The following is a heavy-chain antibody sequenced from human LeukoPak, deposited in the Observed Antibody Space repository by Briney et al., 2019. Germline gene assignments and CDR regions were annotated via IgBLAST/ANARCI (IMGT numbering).Heavy chain of an antibody. Sequence: GGSLRLSCAASGFTFSDYYMSWIRQAPGKGLEWVSYISSSGSTIYYADSVKGRFTISRDNAKNSLYLQMSSLRAEDTAVYYYARGREGWLRNYYYYGMDVWGQGTTVTVSS. CDR3: ARGREGWLRNYYYYGMDV. CDR1: GFTFSDYY. J-gene: IGHJ6*02. V-gene: IGHV3-11*01. D-gene: IGHD5-12*01. CDR2: ISSSGSTI.